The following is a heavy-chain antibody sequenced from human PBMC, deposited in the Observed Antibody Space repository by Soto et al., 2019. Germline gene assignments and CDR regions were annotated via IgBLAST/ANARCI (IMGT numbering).Heavy chain of an antibody. J-gene: IGHJ4*02. CDR1: GFTFSSYA. D-gene: IGHD1-26*01. V-gene: IGHV3-30-3*01. Sequence: QVQLVESGGGVVQPGRSLRLSCAASGFTFSSYAIHWVRQAPGKGLEWVAVISYDGSNKYYADSVKGRFTISRDNSKNTLYLQMNSLRAEDTAVYYCARERYSGSALDYWGQGTLVTVSS. CDR2: ISYDGSNK. CDR3: ARERYSGSALDY.